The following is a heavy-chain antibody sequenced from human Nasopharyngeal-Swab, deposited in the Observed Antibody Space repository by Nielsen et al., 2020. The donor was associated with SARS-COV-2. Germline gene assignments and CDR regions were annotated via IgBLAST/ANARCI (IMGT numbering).Heavy chain of an antibody. CDR2: IFSNDEK. Sequence: WILQPPGKALEWLAHIFSNDEKSYSTSLESRLTISKDTAKSQVVLTMTNMDPVDTATYYCAHRRGSVRDAFDIWGQGTMVTVSS. D-gene: IGHD3-10*01. V-gene: IGHV2-26*01. J-gene: IGHJ3*02. CDR3: AHRRGSVRDAFDI.